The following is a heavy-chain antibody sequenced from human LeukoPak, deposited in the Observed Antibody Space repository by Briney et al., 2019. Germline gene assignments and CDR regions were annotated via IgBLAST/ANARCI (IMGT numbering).Heavy chain of an antibody. CDR1: GGSISSSSYY. V-gene: IGHV4-39*01. CDR3: AKLSITMIVGH. CDR2: IYYSGST. D-gene: IGHD3-22*01. Sequence: PSETLSLACTVSGGSISSSSYYWGWIRQPPGKGLEWIGSIYYSGSTYYNPSLKSRVTISVDTSKNQFSLKLSSVTAADTAVYYCAKLSITMIVGHWGQGTLVTVSS. J-gene: IGHJ4*02.